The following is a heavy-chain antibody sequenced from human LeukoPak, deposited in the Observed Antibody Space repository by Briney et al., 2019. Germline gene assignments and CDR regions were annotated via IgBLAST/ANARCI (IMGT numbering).Heavy chain of an antibody. CDR3: ARARYYYDSSGYYHPVLDY. CDR2: INHSGST. CDR1: GGSFSGYY. J-gene: IGHJ4*02. V-gene: IGHV4-34*01. Sequence: SETLSLTCTVYGGSFSGYYWSWIRQPPGKGLEWIGEINHSGSTNYNPSLKSRVTISVDTSKNQFSLKLSSVTAADTAVYYCARARYYYDSSGYYHPVLDYWGQGTLVTVSS. D-gene: IGHD3-22*01.